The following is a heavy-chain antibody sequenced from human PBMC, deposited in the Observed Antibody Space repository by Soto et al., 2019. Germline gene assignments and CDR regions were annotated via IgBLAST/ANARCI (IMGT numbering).Heavy chain of an antibody. CDR3: AKDQPSWQRLPDY. D-gene: IGHD6-25*01. CDR1: GFTFGSYD. Sequence: ESGGGVVQPGRSLRLSCAASGFTFGSYDIHWVRQAPGKGLEWVAVISYDGSNAYYADSVKGRFTISRDNSKNTLYLQMNSLRGEDTAVYYCAKDQPSWQRLPDYWGQGTLVTVSS. CDR2: ISYDGSNA. J-gene: IGHJ4*02. V-gene: IGHV3-30*18.